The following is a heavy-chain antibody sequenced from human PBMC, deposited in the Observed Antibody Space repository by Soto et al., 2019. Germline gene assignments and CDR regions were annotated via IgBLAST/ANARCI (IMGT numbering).Heavy chain of an antibody. CDR2: IYYSGTT. Sequence: SETLSLTCTVSGASISSYYWSWIRQPPGKGLEWIGYIYYSGTTNYNPSLKSRVTISVDTSKNQFSLKLTSVTAADTAVYYCTRSQTGYDFLDYWGQGTLVTVSS. V-gene: IGHV4-59*01. CDR3: TRSQTGYDFLDY. D-gene: IGHD5-12*01. J-gene: IGHJ4*02. CDR1: GASISSYY.